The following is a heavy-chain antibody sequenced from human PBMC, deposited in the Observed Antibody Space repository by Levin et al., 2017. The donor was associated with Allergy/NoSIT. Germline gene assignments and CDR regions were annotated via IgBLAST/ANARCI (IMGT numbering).Heavy chain of an antibody. CDR1: GGSFSTYY. CDR3: ARARSGAVWFDP. D-gene: IGHD3-10*01. Sequence: GSLRLSCAVYGGSFSTYYWSWIRQPPGKGLEWIGDINHSGSTTYNPSLRSRVTISVDPSKSQFSLKLSSVTAADTSVYYCARARSGAVWFDPWGQGTLVTVSS. CDR2: INHSGST. V-gene: IGHV4-34*01. J-gene: IGHJ5*02.